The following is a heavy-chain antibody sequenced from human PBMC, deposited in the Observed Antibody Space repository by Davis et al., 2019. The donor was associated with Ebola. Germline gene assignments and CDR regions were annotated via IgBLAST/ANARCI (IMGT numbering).Heavy chain of an antibody. CDR2: INWNGDSI. CDR1: GFTFDDNA. Sequence: PGGSLRLSCEASGFTFDDNAMTWVRQLPGKGLEWVSGINWNGDSIGYADSVKGRFTISRDNAKNSLYLQMNSLRVEDTALYYCAKSGLDVWGQGTTVTVSS. J-gene: IGHJ6*02. CDR3: AKSGLDV. V-gene: IGHV3-20*04.